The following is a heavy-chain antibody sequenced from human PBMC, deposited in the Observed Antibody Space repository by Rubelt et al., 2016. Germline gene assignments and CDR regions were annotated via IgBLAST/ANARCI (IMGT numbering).Heavy chain of an antibody. CDR2: INHSGST. J-gene: IGHJ4*02. CDR3: ARLEIQLWLHYFDY. D-gene: IGHD5-18*01. CDR1: GGSFSGYY. Sequence: QVQLQQWGAGLLKPSETLSLTCAVYGGSFSGYYWSWIRQPPGKGLEWIGEINHSGSTNYNPSLKRRVTISVDTSKNQFALKLSSVTAADTAVYYCARLEIQLWLHYFDYWGQGTLVTVSS. V-gene: IGHV4-34*01.